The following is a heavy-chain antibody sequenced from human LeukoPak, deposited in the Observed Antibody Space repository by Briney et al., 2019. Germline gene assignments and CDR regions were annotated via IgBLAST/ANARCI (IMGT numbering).Heavy chain of an antibody. J-gene: IGHJ4*02. Sequence: RGEALKISCKGSGYSFTSYWIAWVRQMPGKGLEWMGIIYPGDSDTRYSPSFQGQITISADKCIAYLQWGSLKASDTAMYYCARRGYSGYDSPLGYWGQGTLVTVSS. CDR3: ARRGYSGYDSPLGY. D-gene: IGHD5-12*01. CDR2: IYPGDSDT. CDR1: GYSFTSYW. V-gene: IGHV5-51*01.